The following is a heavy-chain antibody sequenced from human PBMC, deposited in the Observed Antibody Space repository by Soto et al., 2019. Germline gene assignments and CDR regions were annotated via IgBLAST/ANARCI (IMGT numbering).Heavy chain of an antibody. CDR1: GYTFTSYG. J-gene: IGHJ4*01. Sequence: ASVKVSCKASGYTFTSYGISWVRQAPGQGLEWMGWISAYNGNTNYAQKLQGRVTMTTDTSTSTAYMELRSLRSDDTAVDYCSRDYYDSLVRSYWGRGTPVNVAS. V-gene: IGHV1-18*01. D-gene: IGHD3-22*01. CDR2: ISAYNGNT. CDR3: SRDYYDSLVRSY.